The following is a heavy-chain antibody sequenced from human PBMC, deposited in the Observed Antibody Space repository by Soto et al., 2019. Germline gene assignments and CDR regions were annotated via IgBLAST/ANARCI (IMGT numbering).Heavy chain of an antibody. V-gene: IGHV3-23*01. D-gene: IGHD2-15*01. Sequence: GGSLRLSCAASGFTFSSYAMSWVRQAPGKGLEWVSTISDSGGSTYYADSVKGRFTISRDNSKNTLYLQMNSLRADDTAGYYCAHLFIWCYAGLAIIFDFWAQRTPVPVSA. CDR1: GFTFSSYA. CDR3: AHLFIWCYAGLAIIFDF. J-gene: IGHJ4*02. CDR2: ISDSGGST.